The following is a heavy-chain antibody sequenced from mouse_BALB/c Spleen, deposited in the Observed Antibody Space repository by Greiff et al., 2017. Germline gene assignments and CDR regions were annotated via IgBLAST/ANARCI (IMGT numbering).Heavy chain of an antibody. CDR2: IYPGDGDT. Sequence: QVQLQQSGPELVKPGASVKISCKASGYAFSSSWMNWVKQRPGQGLEWIGRIYPGDGDTNYNGKFKGKATLTADKSSSTAYMQLSSLTSVDSAVYFCARWWWDGYPYAMDYWGQGTSVTVSS. D-gene: IGHD2-3*01. V-gene: IGHV1-82*01. CDR1: GYAFSSSW. J-gene: IGHJ4*01. CDR3: ARWWWDGYPYAMDY.